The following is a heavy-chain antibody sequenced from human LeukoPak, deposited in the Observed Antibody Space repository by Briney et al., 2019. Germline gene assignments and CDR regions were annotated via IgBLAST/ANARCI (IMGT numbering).Heavy chain of an antibody. J-gene: IGHJ5*02. CDR1: GGTFGSYA. CDR2: FIPILGIA. D-gene: IGHD6-13*01. V-gene: IGHV1-69*04. CDR3: ASGNTGYSSSWTGLGWFDP. Sequence: SVKFSCKASGGTFGSYAISWVRQAPGQGLDWMGRFIPILGIANYAQKFQGRVTITADKSTSTAYMELSSLRSEDTAVYYCASGNTGYSSSWTGLGWFDPWGQGTLVTVSS.